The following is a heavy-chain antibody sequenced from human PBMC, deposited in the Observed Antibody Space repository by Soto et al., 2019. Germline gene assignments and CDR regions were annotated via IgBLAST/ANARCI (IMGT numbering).Heavy chain of an antibody. Sequence: QVQLQESGPGLVKHSETLSLTCTVSGGSVSSGSYYWSWIRQPPGKGLEWIGYIYYSGSTNYNPSLKGRVTISADTSKNQFSLKVSSVTAADTAVYYCARVFPAFLEWLSIHYYYGMDVWGQGTTVTVSS. D-gene: IGHD3-3*02. CDR3: ARVFPAFLEWLSIHYYYGMDV. CDR2: IYYSGST. V-gene: IGHV4-61*01. J-gene: IGHJ6*02. CDR1: GGSVSSGSYY.